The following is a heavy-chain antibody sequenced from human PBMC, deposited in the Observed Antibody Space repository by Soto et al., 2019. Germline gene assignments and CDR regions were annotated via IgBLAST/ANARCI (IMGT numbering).Heavy chain of an antibody. D-gene: IGHD3-16*01. J-gene: IGHJ6*02. V-gene: IGHV5-51*01. CDR2: IYPGDSDT. CDR3: ASTYYDYVWGSYYGMDV. CDR1: GYSFTSYW. Sequence: PGESLKISCKGSGYSFTSYWIGWVRQMPVKGLEWMGIIYPGDSDTRYSPSFQGQVTISADKSISTAYLQWSSLKASDTAMYYCASTYYDYVWGSYYGMDVWGQGTTVTVSS.